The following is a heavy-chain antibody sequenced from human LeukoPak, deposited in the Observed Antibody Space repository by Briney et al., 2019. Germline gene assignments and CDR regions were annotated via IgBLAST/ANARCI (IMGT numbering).Heavy chain of an antibody. V-gene: IGHV4-34*01. CDR1: GGSFSGYY. D-gene: IGHD3-10*01. Sequence: SETLSLTCAVYGGSFSGYYWSWILQPPGKGLQWIGEINHSGSTNYNPSLKSRVTISVDTSKNQFSLKLSSVTAADTAVYYCARSPWYYYGSGSYYNAPKYFDYWGQGTLVTVSS. J-gene: IGHJ4*02. CDR2: INHSGST. CDR3: ARSPWYYYGSGSYYNAPKYFDY.